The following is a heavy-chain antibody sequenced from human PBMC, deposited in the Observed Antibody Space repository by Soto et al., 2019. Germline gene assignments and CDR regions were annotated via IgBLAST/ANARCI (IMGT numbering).Heavy chain of an antibody. Sequence: SETLSLTCTVSGGSISGYYWSWIRQPPGKGLEWIGYIYYSGSTNYTPSLKSRVTISVDTSKNQFSLKLSSVTAADTAVYYCARVASSGWYHWFDPWGQGTLVTVSS. J-gene: IGHJ5*02. CDR3: ARVASSGWYHWFDP. CDR2: IYYSGST. V-gene: IGHV4-59*01. CDR1: GGSISGYY. D-gene: IGHD6-19*01.